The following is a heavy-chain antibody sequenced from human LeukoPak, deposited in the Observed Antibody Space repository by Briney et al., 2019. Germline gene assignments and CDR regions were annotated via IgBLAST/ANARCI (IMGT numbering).Heavy chain of an antibody. Sequence: QAGGSLRLSCAASGFTFSSYWMSWVRQAPGKGLEWVANIKQDGSEKYYVDSVKGRFTISRDNSKNTLYLQMNSLRAEDTAVYYCAKKSATYGDYATQDYWGQGTLVTVSS. CDR1: GFTFSSYW. J-gene: IGHJ4*02. V-gene: IGHV3-7*01. CDR3: AKKSATYGDYATQDY. CDR2: IKQDGSEK. D-gene: IGHD4-17*01.